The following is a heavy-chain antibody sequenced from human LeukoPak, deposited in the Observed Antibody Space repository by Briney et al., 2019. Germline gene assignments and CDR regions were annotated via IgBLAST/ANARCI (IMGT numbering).Heavy chain of an antibody. J-gene: IGHJ5*02. D-gene: IGHD6-13*01. V-gene: IGHV1-2*02. CDR1: GYTFTGYY. CDR2: INPNSGGT. Sequence: GASVKLSCKSSGYTFTGYYMHWVRQAPGQGLEWMGWINPNSGGTNYAQKFQGRVTMTRDTSISTAYMELSRLRSDDTAVYYCARDPAAGTQTLNWFDPWGQGTLVTVSS. CDR3: ARDPAAGTQTLNWFDP.